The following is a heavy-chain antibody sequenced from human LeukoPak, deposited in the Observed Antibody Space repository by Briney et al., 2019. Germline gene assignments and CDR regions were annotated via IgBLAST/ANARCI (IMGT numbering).Heavy chain of an antibody. CDR1: GFTFSSYN. V-gene: IGHV3-48*01. D-gene: IGHD2-8*01. J-gene: IGHJ6*03. Sequence: GGSLRLSCAASGFTFSSYNMNWVRQAPGKGLEWVSYISSSSSTIYYADSVKGRFTISRDNAKNSLYLQMNSLRAEDTAVYYCAKDRCSNGIGCYFYYMDVWGKGTTVTISS. CDR3: AKDRCSNGIGCYFYYMDV. CDR2: ISSSSSTI.